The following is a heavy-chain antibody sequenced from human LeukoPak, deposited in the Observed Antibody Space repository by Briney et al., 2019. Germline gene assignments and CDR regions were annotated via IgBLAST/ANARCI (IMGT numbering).Heavy chain of an antibody. V-gene: IGHV3-48*01. Sequence: GGSLRLSCAASGFTVSSYSMNWVRQAPGKGLEWVSNIRSSGSPMYYADSAKGRFTISRDNAKNSLYLQMDSLRAEDTAVYYCARDRDWSFDYWGQGTLVTVSS. CDR3: ARDRDWSFDY. CDR1: GFTVSSYS. CDR2: IRSSGSPM. D-gene: IGHD3/OR15-3a*01. J-gene: IGHJ4*02.